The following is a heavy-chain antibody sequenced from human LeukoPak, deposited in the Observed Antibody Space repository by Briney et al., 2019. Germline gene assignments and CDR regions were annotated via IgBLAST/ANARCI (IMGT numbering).Heavy chain of an antibody. D-gene: IGHD3-16*01. CDR3: AKDRPIKGGFDP. CDR2: MRSDGTSK. V-gene: IGHV3-30*02. J-gene: IGHJ5*02. CDR1: GFSLTTYG. Sequence: GGSLRLSCVASGFSLTTYGMLWVSQAPGKGLQWVAFMRSDGTSKYYGDSVEGRFTISRDNSKSTLYLLMNSLSAEDTGIYYCAKDRPIKGGFDPWGQGTPVTVSS.